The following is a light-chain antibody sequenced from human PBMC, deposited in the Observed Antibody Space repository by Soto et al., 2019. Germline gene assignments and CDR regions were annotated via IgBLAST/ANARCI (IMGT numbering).Light chain of an antibody. V-gene: IGKV1-5*01. CDR3: QHYNSYSEA. Sequence: QLPQPPSARSASVAAAATTTTRAKQSISMFLNWYRQPPGKAPKLLIFAASSLQSGVPSRFSGSGSGTEFTLTISSLQPDDFATYYCQHYNSYSEAFGQGTKVDIK. CDR2: AAS. J-gene: IGKJ1*01. CDR1: QSISMF.